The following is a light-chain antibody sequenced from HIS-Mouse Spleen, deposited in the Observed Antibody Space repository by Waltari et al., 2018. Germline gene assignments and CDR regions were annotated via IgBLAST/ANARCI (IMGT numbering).Light chain of an antibody. Sequence: SYELTQPPSVSVPPGQTARNTCPGDASPNNYAYWYQQKSGQAPVLVIYEDSKRPSGIPERFSGSSSGTMATLTISGAQVEDEADYYCYSTDSSGNHRVFGGGTKLTVL. J-gene: IGLJ2*01. CDR2: EDS. CDR1: ASPNNY. CDR3: YSTDSSGNHRV. V-gene: IGLV3-10*01.